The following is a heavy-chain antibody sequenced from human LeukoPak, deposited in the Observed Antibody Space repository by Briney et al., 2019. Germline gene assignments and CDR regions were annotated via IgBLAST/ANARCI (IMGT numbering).Heavy chain of an antibody. Sequence: ASVKVSCKASGYIFTGYYMHWVRQAPGQGLEWMGWINPNSGGTNYAQKFQGRVTMTRDTSISTAYMELSRLRSDDTAVYYCARGVAYDILTRYFSYYFDYWGQGTLVTVSS. J-gene: IGHJ4*02. CDR1: GYIFTGYY. CDR3: ARGVAYDILTRYFSYYFDY. CDR2: INPNSGGT. D-gene: IGHD3-9*01. V-gene: IGHV1-2*02.